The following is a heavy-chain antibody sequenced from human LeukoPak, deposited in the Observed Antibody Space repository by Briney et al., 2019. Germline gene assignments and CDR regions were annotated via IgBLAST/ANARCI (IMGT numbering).Heavy chain of an antibody. Sequence: PSETLSLTCTVSGVSISSSNSYWGWIRQPPGKGLEWIGSIYYSGSTYYNPSLKSRVTISVDTSKNQFSLKLSSVTAADTAVYYCARHRDLAAAGTYYFDYWGQGTLVTVSS. V-gene: IGHV4-39*01. CDR2: IYYSGST. CDR1: GVSISSSNSY. CDR3: ARHRDLAAAGTYYFDY. J-gene: IGHJ4*02. D-gene: IGHD6-13*01.